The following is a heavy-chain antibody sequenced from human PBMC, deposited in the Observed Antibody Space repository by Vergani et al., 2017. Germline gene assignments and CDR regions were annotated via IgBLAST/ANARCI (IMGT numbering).Heavy chain of an antibody. Sequence: EVQLVESGGGLVQPGGSLRLSCAASGFTFSSYWMSWVRQAPGKGLEWVANIKQDGSEKYYVDSVKGRFTISRDNAKNLLYLQMNSLRAEDTAVYYCARDMEGYFDWLIDYWGQGTLVTVSS. CDR3: ARDMEGYFDWLIDY. D-gene: IGHD3-9*01. J-gene: IGHJ4*02. V-gene: IGHV3-7*03. CDR2: IKQDGSEK. CDR1: GFTFSSYW.